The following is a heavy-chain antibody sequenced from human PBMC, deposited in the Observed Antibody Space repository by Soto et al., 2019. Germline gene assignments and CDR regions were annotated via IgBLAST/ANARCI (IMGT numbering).Heavy chain of an antibody. Sequence: SETLSLTCTVSGGSISSSSYYWGWIRQPPGKGLEWIGSIYYRGSTDYNPSLKSRVTISVDTAKNEFSLKLSSVTAADTAVYYCARGAMYYDFWSGSSGIDPWCQGTLVTVSS. J-gene: IGHJ5*02. CDR1: GGSISSSSYY. D-gene: IGHD3-3*01. V-gene: IGHV4-39*07. CDR2: IYYRGST. CDR3: ARGAMYYDFWSGSSGIDP.